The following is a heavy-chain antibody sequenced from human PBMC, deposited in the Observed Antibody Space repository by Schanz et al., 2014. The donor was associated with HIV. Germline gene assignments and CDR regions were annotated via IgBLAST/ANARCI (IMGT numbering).Heavy chain of an antibody. CDR2: IWYDGTNK. CDR3: ARGGIWEWDQPDFDY. V-gene: IGHV3-33*01. J-gene: IGHJ4*02. CDR1: RFTFSTYG. D-gene: IGHD2-15*01. Sequence: QVQLVESGGGVVQPGRSLRLSCAASRFTFSTYGMHWVRQAPGKGLEWVALIWYDGTNKYYADSVKGRFTISRDNSKNTLYLQMNSLRAEDTAVYYCARGGIWEWDQPDFDYWGQGTLVTVSS.